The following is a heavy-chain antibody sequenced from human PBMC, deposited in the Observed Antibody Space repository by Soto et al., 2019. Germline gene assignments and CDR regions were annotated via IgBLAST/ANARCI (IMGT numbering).Heavy chain of an antibody. Sequence: QVQLVESGGGVAQPGGSLRLSCAASGVTFSRYGMHWVRQAPGKGLEWVAVIWTDGSYEYYADSVMGRFTISRDNSKNTLYLQMNTLRAEDTAVYYCARAGHDSSGYYYGGLDYWGPGTLVTVSS. J-gene: IGHJ4*02. V-gene: IGHV3-33*01. CDR2: IWTDGSYE. CDR3: ARAGHDSSGYYYGGLDY. CDR1: GVTFSRYG. D-gene: IGHD3-22*01.